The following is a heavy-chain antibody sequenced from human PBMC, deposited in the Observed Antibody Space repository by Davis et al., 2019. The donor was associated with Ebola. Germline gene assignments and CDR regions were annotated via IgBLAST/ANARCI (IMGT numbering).Heavy chain of an antibody. Sequence: GESLKISCAASGFTVSSNYMSWVRQAPGKGLEWVANIKQDGSEKYYVDSVKDRFTISRDNAKNSLYLQMNSLRAEDTAVYYCARDPQYYDFWSGYYVRYYGMDVWGQGTTVTVSS. V-gene: IGHV3-7*01. D-gene: IGHD3-3*01. CDR2: IKQDGSEK. CDR1: GFTVSSNY. J-gene: IGHJ6*02. CDR3: ARDPQYYDFWSGYYVRYYGMDV.